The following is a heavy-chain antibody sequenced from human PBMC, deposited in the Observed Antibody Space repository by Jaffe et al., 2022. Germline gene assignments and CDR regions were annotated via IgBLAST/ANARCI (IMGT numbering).Heavy chain of an antibody. CDR3: ARVRTGTLEVLDY. V-gene: IGHV4-34*01. Sequence: QVQLQQWGAGLLKPSETLSLTCAVYGGSFSGYYWSWIRQPPGKGLEWIGEINHSGSTNYNPSLKSRVTISVDTSKNQFSLKLSSVTAADTAVYYCARVRTGTLEVLDYWGQGTLVTVSS. CDR2: INHSGST. D-gene: IGHD1-7*01. CDR1: GGSFSGYY. J-gene: IGHJ4*02.